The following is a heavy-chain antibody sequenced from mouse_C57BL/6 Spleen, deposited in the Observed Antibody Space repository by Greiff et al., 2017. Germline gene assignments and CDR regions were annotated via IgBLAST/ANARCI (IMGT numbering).Heavy chain of an antibody. V-gene: IGHV5-4*01. CDR1: GFTFSSYA. J-gene: IGHJ4*01. CDR3: ARDRGNYVAYYAMDY. CDR2: ISDGGSYT. D-gene: IGHD2-1*01. Sequence: EVQLQESGGGLVKPGGSLKLSCAASGFTFSSYAMSWVRQTPEKRLEWVATISDGGSYTYYPDNVKGRFTISRDNAKNNLYLQMSHLKSEDTAMYYCARDRGNYVAYYAMDYWGQGTSVTVSS.